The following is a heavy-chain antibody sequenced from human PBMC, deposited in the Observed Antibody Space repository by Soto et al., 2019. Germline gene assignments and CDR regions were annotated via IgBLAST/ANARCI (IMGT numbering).Heavy chain of an antibody. CDR2: INPNSGGT. J-gene: IGHJ3*02. CDR1: GYTFTGYY. D-gene: IGHD3-22*01. V-gene: IGHV1-2*04. CDR3: ARGSFDSSCHDAFDI. Sequence: ASVKVSCKASGYTFTGYYMHWVRHAPGQGLEWMGGINPNSGGTNYAQKFQGWVTMTRDTSISTAYMEQSRLRSDDTAVYYCARGSFDSSCHDAFDIWGQGTMVTVSS.